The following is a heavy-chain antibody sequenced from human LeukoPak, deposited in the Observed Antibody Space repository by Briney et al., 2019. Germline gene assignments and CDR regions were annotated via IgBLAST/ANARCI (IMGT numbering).Heavy chain of an antibody. CDR2: ITPFNGNT. J-gene: IGHJ6*03. V-gene: IGHV1-45*02. CDR3: ARVDYSNYYYYYYMDV. D-gene: IGHD4-11*01. Sequence: ASVKVSCKASGYTFTYRYLHWVRQAPGQALEWMGWITPFNGNTNYAQKFQDRVTITRDRSMSTAYMELSSLRSEDTAVYYCARVDYSNYYYYYYMDVWGKGTTVTVSS. CDR1: GYTFTYRY.